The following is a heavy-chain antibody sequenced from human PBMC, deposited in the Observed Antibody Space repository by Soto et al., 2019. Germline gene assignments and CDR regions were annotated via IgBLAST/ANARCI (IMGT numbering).Heavy chain of an antibody. CDR1: GDSMSNYY. CDR2: IYSSGTT. V-gene: IGHV4-59*08. CDR3: ARFYGSVFDP. Sequence: SETLSLTCSVSGDSMSNYYWSLIRQPPGKGLEWIGYIYSSGTTNNNPSLKSRITISVDPSTNQFSLKLTSVTAADTAVYFGARFYGSVFDPWGQGTLVTVSS. D-gene: IGHD3-10*01. J-gene: IGHJ5*02.